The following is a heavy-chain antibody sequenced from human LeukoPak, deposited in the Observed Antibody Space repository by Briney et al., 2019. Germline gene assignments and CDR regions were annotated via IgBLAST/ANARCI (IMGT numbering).Heavy chain of an antibody. J-gene: IGHJ5*02. V-gene: IGHV1-24*01. Sequence: GASVKVSCKVSGYTLTELSMHWVRQAPGKGLEWMGGFDPEDGETIYAQKFQGRVTMTEDTSTDTAYMELSSLRSEDTAVYYCATSLSPNYCSSTICHYANWFDPWVQGSLFSVSS. CDR1: GYTLTELS. CDR3: ATSLSPNYCSSTICHYANWFDP. D-gene: IGHD2-2*01. CDR2: FDPEDGET.